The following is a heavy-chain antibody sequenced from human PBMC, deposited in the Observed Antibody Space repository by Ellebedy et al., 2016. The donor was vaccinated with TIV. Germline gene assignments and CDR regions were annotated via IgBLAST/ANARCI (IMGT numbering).Heavy chain of an antibody. CDR2: ICSSAYSK. CDR1: GFTFGGHA. D-gene: IGHD6-19*01. Sequence: PGGSLRLSSAVSGFTFGGHAMTWVRQAPGKGLEWISSICSSAYSKHYADSVKGRFTIARDNSRNTPYLQMNSVRGEDTAVYFCAKDLRDSAGWGGALDIWGHGAMVTVSS. V-gene: IGHV3-23*01. CDR3: AKDLRDSAGWGGALDI. J-gene: IGHJ3*02.